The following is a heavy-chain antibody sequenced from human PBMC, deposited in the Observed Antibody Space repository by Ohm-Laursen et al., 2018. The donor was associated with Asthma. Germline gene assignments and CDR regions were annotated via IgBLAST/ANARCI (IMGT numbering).Heavy chain of an antibody. V-gene: IGHV3-9*01. CDR1: GFTFDDYA. CDR3: AKDTHRYYYYYYGMDV. CDR2: ISWNSGSI. Sequence: SLRLSCAASGFTFDDYAMHWVRQAPGKGLEWVSGISWNSGSIGYADSVKGRFTISRDNAKNSLYLQMNSLRAEDTALYYCAKDTHRYYYYYYGMDVWGQGITVTVSS. J-gene: IGHJ6*02.